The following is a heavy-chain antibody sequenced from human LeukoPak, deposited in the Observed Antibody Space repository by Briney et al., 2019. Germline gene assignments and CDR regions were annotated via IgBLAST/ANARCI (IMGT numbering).Heavy chain of an antibody. D-gene: IGHD3-22*01. Sequence: SETLSLTCTVSGGSISSYYWSWIRQPPGKGLEWIGYIYYSGSTNYNPSLKSRVTISVDTSKNQFSLKLSSVTAADTAVYYCARVPSHQEYYDSSGYYYEVSYYYGMDVWGQGTTVTVSS. V-gene: IGHV4-59*01. CDR2: IYYSGST. CDR1: GGSISSYY. CDR3: ARVPSHQEYYDSSGYYYEVSYYYGMDV. J-gene: IGHJ6*02.